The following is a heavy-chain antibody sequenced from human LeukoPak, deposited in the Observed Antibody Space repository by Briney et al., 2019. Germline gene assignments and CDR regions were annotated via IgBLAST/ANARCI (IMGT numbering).Heavy chain of an antibody. CDR3: ARGDCSGGSCYLFDY. V-gene: IGHV4-39*01. D-gene: IGHD2-15*01. Sequence: SETLSLTCTVSGGSIGSSSYYWGWIRQPPGKGLEWIGSIYYSGSTYYNPSLKSRVTISVDTSKNQFSLKLSSVTAADTAVYYCARGDCSGGSCYLFDYWGQGALVTVSS. CDR1: GGSIGSSSYY. CDR2: IYYSGST. J-gene: IGHJ4*02.